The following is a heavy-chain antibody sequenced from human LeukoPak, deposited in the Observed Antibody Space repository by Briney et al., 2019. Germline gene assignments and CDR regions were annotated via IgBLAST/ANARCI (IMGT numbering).Heavy chain of an antibody. CDR1: GFTFSSYS. D-gene: IGHD3-10*01. CDR3: ARDRLRFGERWFDP. V-gene: IGHV3-21*01. CDR2: ISSSSSYI. Sequence: GGSLRLSCAASGFTFSSYSMNWVRQAPGKGLEWVSSISSSSSYIYYADSVKGRFTISRDNAKNSLYLQMNSLRAEDTAVYYCARDRLRFGERWFDPWGQGTLVTVSS. J-gene: IGHJ5*02.